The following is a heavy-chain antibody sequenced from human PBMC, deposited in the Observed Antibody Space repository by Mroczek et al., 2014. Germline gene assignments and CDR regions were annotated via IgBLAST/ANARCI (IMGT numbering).Heavy chain of an antibody. J-gene: IGHJ4*02. CDR2: INHSGST. Sequence: QVQLQQWGAGLLKPSETLSLTCAVYGGSFSGYYWSWIRQPPGKGLEWIGEINHSGSTNYNPSLKSRVTISVDTSKNQFSLKLSSVTAADTAVYYCARFIRQGPKIVVVKGFDYWGQGTLVTVSS. D-gene: IGHD3-22*01. CDR3: ARFIRQGPKIVVVKGFDY. V-gene: IGHV4-34*01. CDR1: GGSFSGYY.